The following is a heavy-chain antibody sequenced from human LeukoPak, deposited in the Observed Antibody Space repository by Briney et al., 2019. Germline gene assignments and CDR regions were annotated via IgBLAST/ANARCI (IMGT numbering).Heavy chain of an antibody. CDR1: GFTFSSYA. J-gene: IGHJ4*02. V-gene: IGHV3-23*01. Sequence: GGSLRLSCAASGFTFSSYAMSWVRQAPGKGLEWVSAISGSGGSTYYADSVKGRFTISRDNAKNSLYLQMNSLRAEDTAVYYCARDTYYYDSSGYYYPGGCDYWGQGTLVTVSS. CDR3: ARDTYYYDSSGYYYPGGCDY. CDR2: ISGSGGST. D-gene: IGHD3-22*01.